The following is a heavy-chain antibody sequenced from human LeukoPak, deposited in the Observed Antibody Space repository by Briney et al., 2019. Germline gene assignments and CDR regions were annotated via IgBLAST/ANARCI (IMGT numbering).Heavy chain of an antibody. CDR2: FDPEDGET. V-gene: IGHV1-24*01. D-gene: IGHD3-3*01. Sequence: ASVKVSCKVSGYTLTELSMHWGRQAPGIGLEWMGGFDPEDGETIYAQKFQGRVTMTEDTSTDTAYMELSSLRSEDTAVYYCATDGRFSDAFDIWGQGTMVTVSS. CDR1: GYTLTELS. CDR3: ATDGRFSDAFDI. J-gene: IGHJ3*02.